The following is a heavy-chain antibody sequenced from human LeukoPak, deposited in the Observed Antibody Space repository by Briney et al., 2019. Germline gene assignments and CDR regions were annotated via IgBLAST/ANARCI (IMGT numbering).Heavy chain of an antibody. CDR2: INPNSGGT. V-gene: IGHV1-2*02. CDR1: GYTFTGYY. Sequence: AAVKVSCKASGYTFTGYYMHWGRQPPAQGLEWMGWINPNSGGTNYAQKFQGRVTMTRDTSISTAYMELSRLRSDDTAVYYCARAKNHLPDYWGQGTLVTVSS. D-gene: IGHD2/OR15-2a*01. J-gene: IGHJ4*02. CDR3: ARAKNHLPDY.